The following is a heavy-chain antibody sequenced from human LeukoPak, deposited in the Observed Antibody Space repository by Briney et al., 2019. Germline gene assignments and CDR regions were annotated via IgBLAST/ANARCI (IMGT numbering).Heavy chain of an antibody. CDR3: VKDTYYYDSSGSASGTEYFQH. V-gene: IGHV3-23*01. Sequence: PGGSLRLSCAASGFTFSSYAMSWVRQAPGKGLEWVSAISGSGGSTYYADSVKGRFTISRDNTKNTLYLQMNSLRAEDTAVYYCVKDTYYYDSSGSASGTEYFQHWGQGTLVTVSS. D-gene: IGHD3-22*01. CDR2: ISGSGGST. J-gene: IGHJ1*01. CDR1: GFTFSSYA.